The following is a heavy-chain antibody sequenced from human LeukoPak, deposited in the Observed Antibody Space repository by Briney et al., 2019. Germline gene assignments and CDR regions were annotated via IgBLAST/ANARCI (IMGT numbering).Heavy chain of an antibody. V-gene: IGHV1-46*01. CDR1: GYIFTSYY. J-gene: IGHJ4*02. CDR3: ARGRNYYDSSGYYCDY. CDR2: INPSGGSI. Sequence: ASVKVSCKASGYIFTSYYMYWVRQAPGQGLEWKGIINPSGGSIRYAQKFQGRVTMTRDTSTSTVYMELSSLRSEDTAVYYCARGRNYYDSSGYYCDYWGQGTLVTVSS. D-gene: IGHD3-22*01.